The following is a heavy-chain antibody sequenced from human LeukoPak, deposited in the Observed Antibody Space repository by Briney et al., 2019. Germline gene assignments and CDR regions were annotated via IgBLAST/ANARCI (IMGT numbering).Heavy chain of an antibody. CDR1: GGSINSYY. J-gene: IGHJ6*02. Sequence: PSETLSLTCTVSGGSINSYYWSWIRQPPGKGLEWIGYIYYSGSINYNPSLKSRVTISVDTSKNQFSLKLSSVTAADTAVYYCARVGGGNYYYYGMDAWGQGTTVSVSS. CDR3: ARVGGGNYYYYGMDA. D-gene: IGHD2-15*01. CDR2: IYYSGSI. V-gene: IGHV4-59*08.